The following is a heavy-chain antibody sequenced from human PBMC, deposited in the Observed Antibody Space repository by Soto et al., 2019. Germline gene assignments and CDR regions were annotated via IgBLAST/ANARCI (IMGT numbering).Heavy chain of an antibody. J-gene: IGHJ4*02. CDR2: LSDSGST. CDR1: GGSISSYY. Sequence: SETLSLTCTVSGGSISSYYWSWIRQPPGKGLEWMGYLSDSGSTDYNSSLKSRVTISEDTSKNQFSLKLSSVTAADTAVYYCAAVIRGATTDFDYWGQGTLVTVSS. D-gene: IGHD5-12*01. V-gene: IGHV4-59*12. CDR3: AAVIRGATTDFDY.